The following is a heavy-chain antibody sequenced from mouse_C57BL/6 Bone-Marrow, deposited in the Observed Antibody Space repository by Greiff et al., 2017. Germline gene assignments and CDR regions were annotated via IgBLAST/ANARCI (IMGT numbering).Heavy chain of an antibody. CDR3: ARGSDDGY. CDR2: IYPRGGNT. V-gene: IGHV1-81*01. Sequence: QVQLKQSGAELARPGASVKLSCKASGYTFTSYGISWVKQRTGQGLEWIGEIYPRGGNTYYNEKFKGKATLTADKSSSTAYMELRSLTSEDSAVYFCARGSDDGYWGQGTTLTVSS. CDR1: GYTFTSYG. D-gene: IGHD2-12*01. J-gene: IGHJ2*01.